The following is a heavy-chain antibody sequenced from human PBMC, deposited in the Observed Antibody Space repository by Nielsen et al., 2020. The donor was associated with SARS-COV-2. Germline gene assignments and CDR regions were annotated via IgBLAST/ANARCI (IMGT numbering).Heavy chain of an antibody. CDR1: GFTFSSYS. V-gene: IGHV3-21*01. Sequence: GGSLRLSCAASGFTFSSYSMNWVRQAPGKGLEWVSSISSSSSYIYYADSVKGRFTISRDNAKNSLYLQMNSLRAEDTAVYYCARDRPIAARPFSPYYYYGMDVWGQGTTVTVSS. CDR2: ISSSSSYI. D-gene: IGHD6-6*01. J-gene: IGHJ6*02. CDR3: ARDRPIAARPFSPYYYYGMDV.